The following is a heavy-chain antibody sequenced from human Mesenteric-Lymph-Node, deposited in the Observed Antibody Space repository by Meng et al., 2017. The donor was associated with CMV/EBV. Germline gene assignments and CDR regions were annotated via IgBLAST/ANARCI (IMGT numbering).Heavy chain of an antibody. J-gene: IGHJ4*02. Sequence: SETLSLTCAVYGGSSSGYYWSWIRQPPGKGLEWIGEINHSGSTNYNPSLKSRVTISLDTSKNQFSLKLNSVTAADTAVYYCGRNTKLYYANYWGQGKLVTVSS. CDR1: GGSSSGYY. V-gene: IGHV4-34*01. D-gene: IGHD2-8*01. CDR3: GRNTKLYYANY. CDR2: INHSGST.